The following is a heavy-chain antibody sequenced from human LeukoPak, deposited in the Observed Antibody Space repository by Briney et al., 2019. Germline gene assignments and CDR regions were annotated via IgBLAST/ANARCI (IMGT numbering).Heavy chain of an antibody. J-gene: IGHJ4*02. CDR2: INQSGST. Sequence: SETLSLTCAVYGGSFSGYHWSWIRQPPGKGLEWIGEINQSGSTNYNPSLKSRVTISVDTSKNQFSLKLSSVTAADTAVYYCARGQPLYSSGWYVNYWGQGTLVTVSS. D-gene: IGHD6-19*01. CDR3: ARGQPLYSSGWYVNY. CDR1: GGSFSGYH. V-gene: IGHV4-34*01.